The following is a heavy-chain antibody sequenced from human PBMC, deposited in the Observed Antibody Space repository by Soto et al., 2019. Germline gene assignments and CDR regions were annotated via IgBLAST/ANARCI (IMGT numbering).Heavy chain of an antibody. V-gene: IGHV3-30*18. J-gene: IGHJ6*02. CDR3: AKRAYIAAAGYYYYGMDV. CDR1: GFTFSSYG. Sequence: GGSLRLSCAASGFTFSSYGMHWVRQAPGKGLEWVAVISYDGSNKYYAESVEGRFTISRDNSKNTLYLQMNRLRAEDTAVYYCAKRAYIAAAGYYYYGMDVWGQGTTVTVSS. CDR2: ISYDGSNK. D-gene: IGHD6-13*01.